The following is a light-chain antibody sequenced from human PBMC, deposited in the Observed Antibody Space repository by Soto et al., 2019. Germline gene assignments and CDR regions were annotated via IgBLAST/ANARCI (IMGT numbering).Light chain of an antibody. J-gene: IGKJ2*01. CDR1: QSISSW. CDR2: KAS. CDR3: QQYKSLYT. Sequence: DIQMTQSPSTLSASVGDRVTITCRASQSISSWLAWYQQKPGKAPKLLIYKASSLESVVPSRFSGSGSGTEFTLTISRLQPDDFATYYCQQYKSLYTFGQGTKLEIK. V-gene: IGKV1-5*03.